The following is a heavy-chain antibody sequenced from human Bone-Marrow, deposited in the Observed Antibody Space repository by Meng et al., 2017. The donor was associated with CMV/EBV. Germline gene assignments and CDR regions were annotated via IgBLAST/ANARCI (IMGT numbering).Heavy chain of an antibody. CDR2: INPNSGGT. CDR3: ARSPYDFWSGQIRYYGMDV. Sequence: ASVKVSCKASGYTFTGYYMHWVRQAPGQGLEWMGWINPNSGGTNYAQKFQGRVTMTRDTSISTAYMELSSLTSEDTAVYYCARSPYDFWSGQIRYYGMDVWGQGTTVTVSS. V-gene: IGHV1-2*02. D-gene: IGHD3-3*01. CDR1: GYTFTGYY. J-gene: IGHJ6*02.